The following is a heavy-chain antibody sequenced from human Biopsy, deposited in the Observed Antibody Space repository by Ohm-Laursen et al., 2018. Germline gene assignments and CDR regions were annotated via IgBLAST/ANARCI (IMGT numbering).Heavy chain of an antibody. CDR2: IYNTETT. Sequence: SDTLSLTCTVSGGSISSSTTYYWAWLRQPPGKGLVWIGSIYNTETTFYNPSLKSRVTISVDTTTNQFSRKVSSVTAADTALYFCARHPTGFWFDPWGHGTLVTVSS. CDR3: ARHPTGFWFDP. J-gene: IGHJ5*02. V-gene: IGHV4-39*01. CDR1: GGSISSSTTYY.